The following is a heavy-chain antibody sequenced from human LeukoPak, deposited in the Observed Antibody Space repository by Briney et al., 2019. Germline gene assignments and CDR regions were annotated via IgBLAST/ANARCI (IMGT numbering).Heavy chain of an antibody. CDR3: ARGIPSRGGDY. Sequence: SETLSLTCSVSGGSISSSRYYWGWIRQPPGKGLEWIGSIDKGGSTSYNPSLRSRVTISVDTSKNQFSLNLISVTAADTAVYYCARGIPSRGGDYWGQGTLVTVSS. J-gene: IGHJ4*02. CDR2: IDKGGST. D-gene: IGHD3-10*01. V-gene: IGHV4-39*01. CDR1: GGSISSSRYY.